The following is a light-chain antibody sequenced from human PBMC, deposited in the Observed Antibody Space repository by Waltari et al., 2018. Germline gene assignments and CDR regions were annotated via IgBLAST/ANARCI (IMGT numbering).Light chain of an antibody. V-gene: IGLV2-23*01. CDR1: SNNFGNYYL. CDR2: EGS. J-gene: IGLJ2*01. Sequence: QSALTQPASVSGSPGQSITLPRTGGSNNFGNYYLISWYQQHPGNAPNLVIFEGSKRPSGVSDRFSGSHSDNSASLTISGLQAEDEADYYCCSYGGRTTIFGGGTRLTVL. CDR3: CSYGGRTTI.